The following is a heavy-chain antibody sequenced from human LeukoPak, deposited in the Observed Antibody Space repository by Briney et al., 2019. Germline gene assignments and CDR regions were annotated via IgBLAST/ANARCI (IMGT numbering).Heavy chain of an antibody. Sequence: SETLSLTCTVSGGSISSSSYYWGWIRQPAGKGLEWIGSMYTSESTNYPPSLKSRVPMSVDTSKTQFSLKVSSVTAADTAVYYCARDKAGAPYYFDYWGQGTLVTVSS. V-gene: IGHV4-61*02. CDR1: GGSISSSSYY. D-gene: IGHD1-26*01. CDR3: ARDKAGAPYYFDY. J-gene: IGHJ4*02. CDR2: MYTSEST.